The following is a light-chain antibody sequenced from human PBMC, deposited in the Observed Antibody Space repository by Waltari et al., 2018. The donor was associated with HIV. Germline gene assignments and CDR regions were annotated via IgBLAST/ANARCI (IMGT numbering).Light chain of an antibody. Sequence: QSVLTQPPSASGTPGQRVTISCSGSSSNIGSNTVNWYQQLPGTAPKLLIYSNKPRPSGVPGRFSGPKSGTSASLAISGLQSEDEADYYCAAWDDSLNGDVVFGGGTKLTVL. J-gene: IGLJ2*01. V-gene: IGLV1-44*01. CDR3: AAWDDSLNGDVV. CDR2: SNK. CDR1: SSNIGSNT.